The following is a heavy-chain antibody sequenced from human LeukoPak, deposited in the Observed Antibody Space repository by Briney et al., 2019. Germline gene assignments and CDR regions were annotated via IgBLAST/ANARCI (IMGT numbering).Heavy chain of an antibody. CDR2: FDPEDGET. CDR1: GYTLTELS. Sequence: ASVKVSCKVSGYTLTELSMHWVRQAPGKGLEWMGGFDPEDGETIYAQKFQGRVTMTRNTSISTAYMELSSLRSEDTAVYYCARDGYNSLDYWGQGTLVTVSS. J-gene: IGHJ4*02. V-gene: IGHV1-24*01. CDR3: ARDGYNSLDY. D-gene: IGHD5-24*01.